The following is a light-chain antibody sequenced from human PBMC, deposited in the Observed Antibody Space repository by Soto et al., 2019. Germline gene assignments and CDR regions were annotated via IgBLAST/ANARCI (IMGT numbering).Light chain of an antibody. CDR3: QQYGSSPIT. J-gene: IGKJ5*01. CDR2: GAS. V-gene: IGKV3-20*01. Sequence: EIVLTQSPGTLALSAGERAAVACRASHSVRSSYLPWHQQKPGQAPRLLIYGASSTAPGIPHRFSGSGSGTDFTPTISSLEPEDFAVYYCQQYGSSPITFGQGTRLEIK. CDR1: HSVRSSY.